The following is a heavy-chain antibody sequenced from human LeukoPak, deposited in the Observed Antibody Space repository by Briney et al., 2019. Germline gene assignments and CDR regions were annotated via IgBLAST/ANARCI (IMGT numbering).Heavy chain of an antibody. CDR1: GFTFSTSA. V-gene: IGHV3-73*01. CDR3: ARLEWDNYYYYGMDV. CDR2: IRGKTNSYAT. D-gene: IGHD1-26*01. Sequence: GGSLRLSCAASGFTFSTSAMHWVRQASGKGLEWLGRIRGKTNSYATAYAASVEGRFTISRDDSKNTAYLQMNSLKTEDTAVYYCARLEWDNYYYYGMDVWGQGTTVTVSS. J-gene: IGHJ6*02.